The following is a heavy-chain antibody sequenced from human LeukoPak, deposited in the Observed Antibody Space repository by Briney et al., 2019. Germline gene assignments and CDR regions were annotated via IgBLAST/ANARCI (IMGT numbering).Heavy chain of an antibody. D-gene: IGHD3-22*01. CDR2: IYYSGST. Sequence: SETLSLTCTDSGDSISSSGYCWGWIRQPPGKGLEWFGSIYYSGSTYYNPSLKSRVTISVDTSKYQFSLKLSSVTAADTAVYYCATTRYYYDSRGYYLDAFHIWGQGQRFTVSS. CDR1: GDSISSSGYC. CDR3: ATTRYYYDSRGYYLDAFHI. J-gene: IGHJ3*02. V-gene: IGHV4-39*01.